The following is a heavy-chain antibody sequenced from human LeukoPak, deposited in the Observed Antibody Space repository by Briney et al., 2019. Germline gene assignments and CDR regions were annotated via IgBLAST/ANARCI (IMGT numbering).Heavy chain of an antibody. CDR2: IYHSGTT. Sequence: SETLSLTCTVSGFSITSDYYWNWIRQPPGKGLEWIGAIYHSGTTYYNPSLQSRFTISVDTSKDQFSLKLTSVIAADTAMYFCARGRYFDWLDYWGQGTLVTVSS. J-gene: IGHJ4*02. CDR1: GFSITSDYY. D-gene: IGHD3-9*01. V-gene: IGHV4-38-2*02. CDR3: ARGRYFDWLDY.